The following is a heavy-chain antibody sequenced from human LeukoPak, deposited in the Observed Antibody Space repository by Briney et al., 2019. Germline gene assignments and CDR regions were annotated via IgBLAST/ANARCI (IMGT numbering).Heavy chain of an antibody. CDR2: INHSGST. J-gene: IGHJ4*02. Sequence: SETLSLTCAVYGGSFSGYYWSWIRQPPGKGLEWIGEINHSGSTNYNPSLKSRVTISVDTSKNQFSLKLSSVTAADTAVYYCARDPDDATVTSDYWGQGTLVTVSS. D-gene: IGHD4-11*01. V-gene: IGHV4-34*01. CDR1: GGSFSGYY. CDR3: ARDPDDATVTSDY.